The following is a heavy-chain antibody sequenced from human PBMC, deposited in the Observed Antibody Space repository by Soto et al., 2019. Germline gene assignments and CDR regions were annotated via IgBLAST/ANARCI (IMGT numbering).Heavy chain of an antibody. Sequence: QVQLVESGGGLVRPGGSLRLSCAASGFTFSDYYMTGIRQAPGKGLEWVSYITGSSDYTNYADSVKGRFTISRDNVKNSLYLQMNSLRAEDTAVYYCAREYYYGMDVWGQGTTVTVSS. V-gene: IGHV3-11*05. CDR3: AREYYYGMDV. J-gene: IGHJ6*02. CDR2: ITGSSDYT. CDR1: GFTFSDYY.